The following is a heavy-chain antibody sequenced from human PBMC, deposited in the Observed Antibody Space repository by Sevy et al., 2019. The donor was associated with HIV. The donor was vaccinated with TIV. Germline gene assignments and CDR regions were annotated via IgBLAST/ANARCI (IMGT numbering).Heavy chain of an antibody. CDR3: ARDEEYYDFWSGYYVGAPFDY. V-gene: IGHV3-48*03. CDR2: ISSSGSTI. D-gene: IGHD3-3*01. J-gene: IGHJ4*02. Sequence: GGSLRLSCAASGFTFSSYEMNWVRQAPGKGLEWVSYISSSGSTIYYADSVKGRFTISRDNAKNSLYLQMNSLRAEDTAVYYCARDEEYYDFWSGYYVGAPFDYWGQGTLVTVSS. CDR1: GFTFSSYE.